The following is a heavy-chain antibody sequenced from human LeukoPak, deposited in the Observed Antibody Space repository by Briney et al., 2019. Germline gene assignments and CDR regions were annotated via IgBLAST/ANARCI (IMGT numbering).Heavy chain of an antibody. V-gene: IGHV3-20*04. CDR2: MTWNGGST. CDR3: ARVRGSAWSTFDF. CDR1: GFTYNDYA. J-gene: IGHJ4*02. Sequence: PGGSLRLSCSASGFTYNDYAMSWVRQAPGKGLECVSGMTWNGGSTYYADSVKGRFTISRDNAKNPLFLQMNSLEVEDTALYYCARVRGSAWSTFDFWGQGTLVTVSS. D-gene: IGHD6-19*01.